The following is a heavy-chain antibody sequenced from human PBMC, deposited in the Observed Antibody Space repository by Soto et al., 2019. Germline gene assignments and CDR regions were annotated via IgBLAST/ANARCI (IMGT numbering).Heavy chain of an antibody. CDR1: GGTFSSYT. J-gene: IGHJ4*02. Sequence: SVKVSCKASGGTFSSYTISWVRQAPGQGLEWMGRIIPILGIANYAQKFQGRVTITADKSTSTAYMELSSLRSEDTAVYYCARADYGDYSPFDYWGQGTLVTVSS. CDR3: ARADYGDYSPFDY. D-gene: IGHD4-17*01. V-gene: IGHV1-69*02. CDR2: IIPILGIA.